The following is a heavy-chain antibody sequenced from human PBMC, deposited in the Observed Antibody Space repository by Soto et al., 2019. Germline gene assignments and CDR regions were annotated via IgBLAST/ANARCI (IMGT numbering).Heavy chain of an antibody. CDR1: GGSISSGGYY. CDR3: ARDQQHSSSWTYGMDV. D-gene: IGHD6-13*01. CDR2: IYYSGST. Sequence: SETLSLTCTVSGGSISSGGYYWSWIRQHPGKGLEWIGYIYYSGSTYYNPSLKSRVTISVDTSKNQFSLKLSSVTAADTAVYYCARDQQHSSSWTYGMDVWGQGTTVTVSS. V-gene: IGHV4-31*03. J-gene: IGHJ6*02.